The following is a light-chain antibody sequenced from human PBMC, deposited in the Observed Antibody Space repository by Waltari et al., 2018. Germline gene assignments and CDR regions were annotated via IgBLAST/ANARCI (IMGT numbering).Light chain of an antibody. CDR1: QSLQHRNGYNY. V-gene: IGKV2-28*01. CDR3: MQSLQNSVT. CDR2: FAS. Sequence: DILMTQSPVSLSVTPGEPASISCTSSQSLQHRNGYNYLDWYLQKPGLSAQLLIYFASYRASGVPDRFSGSGSVTDFTLRISRVEAEDVGVYYCMQSLQNSVTFGQGTRLEIK. J-gene: IGKJ5*01.